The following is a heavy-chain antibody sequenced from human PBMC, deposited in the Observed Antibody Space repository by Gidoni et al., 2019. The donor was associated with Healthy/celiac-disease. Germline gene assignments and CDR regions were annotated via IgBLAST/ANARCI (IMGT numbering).Heavy chain of an antibody. Sequence: QVQLQQWGAGLLKPSDTLSLTCAVYGGSFSCYYWSWIRQPPGKGLEWIGEINHSGSTNYNPSLKSRVTISVDTSKNQFSLKLSSVTAADTAVYYCARGRNFYYGSGSQPRAFDYWGQGTLVTVSS. D-gene: IGHD3-10*01. CDR2: INHSGST. J-gene: IGHJ4*02. CDR1: GGSFSCYY. V-gene: IGHV4-34*01. CDR3: ARGRNFYYGSGSQPRAFDY.